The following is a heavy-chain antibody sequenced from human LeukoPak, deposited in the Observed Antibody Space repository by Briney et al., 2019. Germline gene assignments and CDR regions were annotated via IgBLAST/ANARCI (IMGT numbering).Heavy chain of an antibody. CDR3: ARQEYCSGGSCYTWFDP. V-gene: IGHV5-51*01. D-gene: IGHD2-15*01. Sequence: GESLKISCKGSGYSINNYWIGWVRQMPGKGLEWMGIVYPADSDIRYSPSFQGQVTISADKSISTAYLQWGSLKASDTAMYYCARQEYCSGGSCYTWFDPWGQGTLVIVSS. J-gene: IGHJ5*02. CDR1: GYSINNYW. CDR2: VYPADSDI.